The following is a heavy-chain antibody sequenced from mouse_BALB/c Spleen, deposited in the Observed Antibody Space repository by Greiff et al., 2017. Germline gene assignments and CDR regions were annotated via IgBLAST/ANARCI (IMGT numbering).Heavy chain of an antibody. CDR2: IDPANGNT. CDR3: ARGNYYGSSSDY. D-gene: IGHD1-1*01. V-gene: IGHV14-3*02. CDR1: GFNIKDTY. Sequence: EVKVVESGAELVKPGASVKLSCTASGFNIKDTYMHWVKQRPEQGLEWIGRIDPANGNTKYDPKFQGKATITADTSSNTAYLQLSSLTSEDTAVYYCARGNYYGSSSDYWGQGTTVTVSS. J-gene: IGHJ4*01.